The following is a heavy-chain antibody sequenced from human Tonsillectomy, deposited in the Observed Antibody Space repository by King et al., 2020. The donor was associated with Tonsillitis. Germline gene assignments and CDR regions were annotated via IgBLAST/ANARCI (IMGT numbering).Heavy chain of an antibody. V-gene: IGHV3-7*01. CDR3: ARDSSPYGGADCYFDAFDI. CDR1: GFSLSNYW. Sequence: VQLQESGGGLVQPGGSLRLSCAVSGFSLSNYWMTWVRQAPGKGLEWVANINRDGGRIHYVESVKGRFTISRDNAENSLYLQMNSLRAEDTAVYYCARDSSPYGGADCYFDAFDIWGQGTMVTVSS. CDR2: INRDGGRI. J-gene: IGHJ3*02. D-gene: IGHD2-21*02.